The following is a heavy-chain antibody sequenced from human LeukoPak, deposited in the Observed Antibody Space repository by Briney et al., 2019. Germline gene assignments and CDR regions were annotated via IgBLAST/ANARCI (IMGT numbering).Heavy chain of an antibody. CDR2: ISYDGSNK. CDR1: GLTFSRYA. D-gene: IGHD4-23*01. CDR3: AREGPYGGNGFDY. V-gene: IGHV3-30-3*01. Sequence: GGTVRVYCAASGLTFSRYAMHWVRQAPGKGLEWVAVISYDGSNKYYADSVKGRFTISRDNSKNTLYLQTNSLRAEDTAVYYCAREGPYGGNGFDYWGQGTLVTVSS. J-gene: IGHJ4*02.